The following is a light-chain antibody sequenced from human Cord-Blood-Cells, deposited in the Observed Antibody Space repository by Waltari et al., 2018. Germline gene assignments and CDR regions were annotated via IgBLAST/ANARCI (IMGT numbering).Light chain of an antibody. CDR3: AAWDDSLNGVV. V-gene: IGLV1-44*01. CDR2: RNN. Sequence: QSVLTQPPSASGTPGQRVTIPCSGSSSNIGSNTVNWYQQLPGTAPKLLIYRNNQRPSGVPDRFSGSKSGTSASLAISGLQSEDEADYYCAAWDDSLNGVVFGGGTKLTVL. J-gene: IGLJ2*01. CDR1: SSNIGSNT.